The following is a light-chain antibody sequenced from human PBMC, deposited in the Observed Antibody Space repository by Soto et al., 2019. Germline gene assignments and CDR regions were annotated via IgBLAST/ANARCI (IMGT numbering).Light chain of an antibody. V-gene: IGLV2-14*01. Sequence: QSALTQPASVSGSPGQSLTISCTGTASDIGGYNYVSWYQQHPGEAPNLMIYDVNNRPSGVSNRFSGSKSGNSASLTISGLQPEDEADYFCSSYTSSNTLVVFGGGTKLTVL. CDR3: SSYTSSNTLVV. J-gene: IGLJ2*01. CDR2: DVN. CDR1: ASDIGGYNY.